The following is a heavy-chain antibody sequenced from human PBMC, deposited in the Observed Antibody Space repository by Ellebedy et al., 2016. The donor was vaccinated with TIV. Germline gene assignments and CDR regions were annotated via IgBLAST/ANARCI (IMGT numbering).Heavy chain of an antibody. D-gene: IGHD6-19*01. Sequence: MPSETLSLTCTVSGGSISSYYWSWIRQPPGTGLEWIGYIYYSGSTNYNPSLKSRVTIAVDTSKKQISLKLSSVTAADTAVYYCSRSSGWDRFDNWGQGTRVTVSS. V-gene: IGHV4-59*01. CDR2: IYYSGST. CDR3: SRSSGWDRFDN. J-gene: IGHJ4*02. CDR1: GGSISSYY.